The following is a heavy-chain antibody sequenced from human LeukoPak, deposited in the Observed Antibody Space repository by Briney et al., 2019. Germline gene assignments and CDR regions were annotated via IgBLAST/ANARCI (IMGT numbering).Heavy chain of an antibody. CDR3: ARGTYGYYMDV. CDR2: IYRSGSI. Sequence: SEPLSLTCSGSNYSISNSLYWGWLRQPPGKRLEWIGSIYRSGSIFYNPSLKSRGTISLDTSKNQLSLNLRSVTAADTAVYFCARGTYGYYMDVWGKGTTVTVSS. J-gene: IGHJ6*03. D-gene: IGHD4-17*01. CDR1: NYSISNSLY. V-gene: IGHV4-38-2*02.